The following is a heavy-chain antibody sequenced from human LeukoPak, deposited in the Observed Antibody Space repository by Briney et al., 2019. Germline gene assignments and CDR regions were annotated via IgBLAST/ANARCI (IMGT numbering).Heavy chain of an antibody. V-gene: IGHV3-48*01. D-gene: IGHD5-12*01. Sequence: GGSLRLSCAASGFIVSSNYLSWVRQAPGKGLEWVSYISISSSTIYYADSVKGRFTISRDNAKNSLYLQMNSLRAEDTAVYFCARIHGGYPFDYWGQGTLVTVSS. CDR3: ARIHGGYPFDY. J-gene: IGHJ4*02. CDR2: ISISSSTI. CDR1: GFIVSSNY.